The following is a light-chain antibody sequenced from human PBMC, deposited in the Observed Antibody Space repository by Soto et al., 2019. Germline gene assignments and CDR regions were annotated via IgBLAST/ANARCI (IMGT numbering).Light chain of an antibody. CDR2: EIT. CDR1: SSDVGAFNY. CDR3: NSYGGSTNFVL. V-gene: IGLV2-8*01. Sequence: QSALTQPPSASGSPGQSVTISCTGTSSDVGAFNYVSWYQQHPGKAPKLIIYEITKRPSGVPDRFSGSKSGNTASLTVSGLQDEDEAVYYCNSYGGSTNFVLFGGGTKLTVL. J-gene: IGLJ3*02.